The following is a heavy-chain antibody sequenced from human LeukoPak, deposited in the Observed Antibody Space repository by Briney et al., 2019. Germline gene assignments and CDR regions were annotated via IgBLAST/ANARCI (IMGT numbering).Heavy chain of an antibody. Sequence: SETLSLTCTVSGGSISSYYWSWIRQPPGKGLEWIGYIYYSGSTNYNPSLKSRVTISVDTSKTQFTLKLSSVTAADTAVYSCARLLDAYSYALDVWGQGTPVTVSS. V-gene: IGHV4-59*01. CDR3: ARLLDAYSYALDV. D-gene: IGHD2-2*03. CDR1: GGSISSYY. J-gene: IGHJ6*02. CDR2: IYYSGST.